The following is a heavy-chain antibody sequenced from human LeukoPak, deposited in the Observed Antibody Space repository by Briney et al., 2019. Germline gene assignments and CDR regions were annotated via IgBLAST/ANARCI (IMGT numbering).Heavy chain of an antibody. CDR1: GFTFSSYA. D-gene: IGHD3-9*01. Sequence: GGSLRLSCAASGFTFSSYAMSWVRQAPGKGLEWVSAISGSGGSTYYADSVKGRFTISRDNAKNSLYLQMNSLRAEDTAVYYCAREYGYDILTSFPPHYYYYGMDVWGQGTTVTVSS. J-gene: IGHJ6*02. CDR2: ISGSGGST. V-gene: IGHV3-23*01. CDR3: AREYGYDILTSFPPHYYYYGMDV.